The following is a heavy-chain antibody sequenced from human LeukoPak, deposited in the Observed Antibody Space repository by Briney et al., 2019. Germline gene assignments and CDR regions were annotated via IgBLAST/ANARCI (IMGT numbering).Heavy chain of an antibody. CDR2: INHSGST. CDR1: GGSFSGYY. V-gene: IGHV4-34*01. D-gene: IGHD2-21*02. J-gene: IGHJ2*01. CDR3: AREWPKCGGDCYGHWYFDL. Sequence: SETLSLTCAVYGGSFSGYYWSWIRQPPGKGLEWIGEINHSGSTNYNPSLKSRVTISVDTSKNQFSLKLSSVTAADTAVYYCAREWPKCGGDCYGHWYFDLWGRGTLVTVSS.